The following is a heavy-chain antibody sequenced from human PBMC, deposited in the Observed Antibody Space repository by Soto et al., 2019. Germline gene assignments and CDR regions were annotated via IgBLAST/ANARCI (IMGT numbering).Heavy chain of an antibody. J-gene: IGHJ4*02. CDR3: TTGEWLRSTY. CDR1: GYTFTSYY. V-gene: IGHV1-46*01. Sequence: ASVKVSCKASGYTFTSYYIHWVRQAPGQGLEWMGIINPSGGTADYAQKFQGRVTITRDTSTSTVYMELSSLKTDDTAVYYCTTGEWLRSTYWGQGTLVTVSS. D-gene: IGHD3-3*01. CDR2: INPSGGTA.